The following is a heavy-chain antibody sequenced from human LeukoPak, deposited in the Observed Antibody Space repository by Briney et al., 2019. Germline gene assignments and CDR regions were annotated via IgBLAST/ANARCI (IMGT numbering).Heavy chain of an antibody. D-gene: IGHD3-3*01. Sequence: PSETLSLTCTVSGGSLSSYYWSWIRQPPGKGLGWIGYIYYSGSTNYNPSLKSRVTISVDTSKNQFSLKLSSVTAADTAVYYCARVIRFLEWSDYYYYGMDVWGQGTTVTVSS. J-gene: IGHJ6*02. CDR3: ARVIRFLEWSDYYYYGMDV. V-gene: IGHV4-59*01. CDR1: GGSLSSYY. CDR2: IYYSGST.